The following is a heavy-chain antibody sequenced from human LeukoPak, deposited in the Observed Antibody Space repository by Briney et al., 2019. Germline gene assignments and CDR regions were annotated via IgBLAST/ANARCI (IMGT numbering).Heavy chain of an antibody. D-gene: IGHD6-6*01. Sequence: ASVKVSCKASGYTFTSYYMHWVRQAPGQGLEWMGIINPSGGSTSYAQKFQGRVTMTRDTSTSTVYMELSSLRSEDTAVYCCARAGSWKQGIAARVYYFDYWGQGTLVTVSS. CDR1: GYTFTSYY. V-gene: IGHV1-46*01. J-gene: IGHJ4*02. CDR3: ARAGSWKQGIAARVYYFDY. CDR2: INPSGGST.